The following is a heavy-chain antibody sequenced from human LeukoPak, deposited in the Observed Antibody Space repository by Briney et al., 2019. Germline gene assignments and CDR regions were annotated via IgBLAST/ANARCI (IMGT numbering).Heavy chain of an antibody. CDR1: GFTFSNYG. CDR3: SKLYRGNWYNWVDP. V-gene: IGHV3-30*18. Sequence: GGSLRLSCAASGFTFSNYGMHWVRQAPGKGLEWVALMSYEGSNIKYADSVKGRFTISRDNSKNTLYLQMNSLRTEGTAVYYCSKLYRGNWYNWVDPWGQGTLVSVSS. J-gene: IGHJ5*02. D-gene: IGHD6-13*01. CDR2: MSYEGSNI.